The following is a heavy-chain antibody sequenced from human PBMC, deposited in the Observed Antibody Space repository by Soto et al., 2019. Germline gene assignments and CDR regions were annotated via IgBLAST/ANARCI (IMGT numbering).Heavy chain of an antibody. Sequence: QVQLQESGPGLVKPSETLSLTCTVSGGSVSSGSYYWSWIRQPPGKGLEWIGYIYYSGSTNYNPSLKSRVPISVDTSKNQFSLKLSSVTAADTAVYYCARGSTVVTRIDYWGQGTLVTVSS. J-gene: IGHJ4*02. D-gene: IGHD2-21*02. CDR1: GGSVSSGSYY. CDR3: ARGSTVVTRIDY. CDR2: IYYSGST. V-gene: IGHV4-61*01.